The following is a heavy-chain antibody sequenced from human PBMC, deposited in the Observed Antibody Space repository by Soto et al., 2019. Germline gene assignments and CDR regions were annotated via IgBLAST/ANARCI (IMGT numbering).Heavy chain of an antibody. CDR2: LGPDGRNT. Sequence: LRLSCVASEFSFSRYAMTWVRQAAGKGLQWVAGLGPDGRNTFYGESVRGRFTISRDNSRNTLYLQMSSLRAEDTAVYFCVKQMTTWTDSFFDFWGQGIQVTVSS. D-gene: IGHD4-17*01. J-gene: IGHJ4*02. V-gene: IGHV3-23*01. CDR1: EFSFSRYA. CDR3: VKQMTTWTDSFFDF.